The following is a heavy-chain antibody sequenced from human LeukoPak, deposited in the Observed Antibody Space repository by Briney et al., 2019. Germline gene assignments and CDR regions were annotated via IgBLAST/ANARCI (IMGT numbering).Heavy chain of an antibody. D-gene: IGHD6-25*01. Sequence: GGSLRLSCAASGFTFSSYAMNWVRQAPGKGLDWVSGIGSSGISTSYADPVKGRFTISRDNSKNTLYLQMNSLRAEDTAIYYCSRGSSGHDYWGQGTLVTVSS. J-gene: IGHJ4*02. CDR2: IGSSGIST. V-gene: IGHV3-23*01. CDR3: SRGSSGHDY. CDR1: GFTFSSYA.